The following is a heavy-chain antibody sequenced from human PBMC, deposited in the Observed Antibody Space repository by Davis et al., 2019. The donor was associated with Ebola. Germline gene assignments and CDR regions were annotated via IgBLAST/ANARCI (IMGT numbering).Heavy chain of an antibody. Sequence: PGGSLRLSCAASGFTFSTHRMNWVRQAPGKGLEWVSTISSSSNYIYYADSVKGRFTISRDNAKNSLYLQMNSLRAEDTAVYYCARDVVGRQFDYWGQGTLVTVSS. J-gene: IGHJ4*02. D-gene: IGHD1-26*01. CDR2: ISSSSNYI. V-gene: IGHV3-21*01. CDR1: GFTFSTHR. CDR3: ARDVVGRQFDY.